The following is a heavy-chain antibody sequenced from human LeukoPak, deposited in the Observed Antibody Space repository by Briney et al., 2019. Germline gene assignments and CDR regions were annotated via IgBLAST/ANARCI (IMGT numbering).Heavy chain of an antibody. CDR1: GGTFSSYA. V-gene: IGHV1-69*05. Sequence: SVKVSCKASGGTFSSYAISWVRQAPGQGLEWMGGIIPIFGTANYAQKFQGRVTITTDESTSTAYMELSGLRSEDTAVYYCARDRGAGSSWYGEGYYFDYWGQGTLVTVSS. CDR2: IIPIFGTA. D-gene: IGHD6-13*01. J-gene: IGHJ4*02. CDR3: ARDRGAGSSWYGEGYYFDY.